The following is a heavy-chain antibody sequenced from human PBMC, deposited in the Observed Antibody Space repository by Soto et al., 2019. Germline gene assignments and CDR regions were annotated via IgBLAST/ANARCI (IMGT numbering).Heavy chain of an antibody. J-gene: IGHJ4*02. CDR1: GASISSGGNS. CDR3: ARGGYSGFDFDFDH. CDR2: IYQSGST. Sequence: SETLSLTCTVSGASISSGGNSWSWIRRPPGKALEWIGYIYQSGSTYYNPSLKSRVSISASMSKNQISLRLRSVTAADTAVYYRARGGYSGFDFDFDHWGQGTLVTVSS. V-gene: IGHV4-30-2*01. D-gene: IGHD5-12*01.